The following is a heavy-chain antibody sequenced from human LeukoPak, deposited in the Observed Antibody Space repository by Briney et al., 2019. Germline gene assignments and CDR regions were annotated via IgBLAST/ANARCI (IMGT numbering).Heavy chain of an antibody. CDR1: GDSITSGDYF. Sequence: SQTLSLTCTVSGDSITSGDYFWSWIRQPAGTGLEWIGRIYADGRTNYNPSLKSRVTLSVDTSKNQFSLKVTSVTAADTAVYYCARYRLGWFDPGGQGTLVTVSS. CDR3: ARYRLGWFDP. CDR2: IYADGRT. J-gene: IGHJ5*02. V-gene: IGHV4-61*02. D-gene: IGHD1-26*01.